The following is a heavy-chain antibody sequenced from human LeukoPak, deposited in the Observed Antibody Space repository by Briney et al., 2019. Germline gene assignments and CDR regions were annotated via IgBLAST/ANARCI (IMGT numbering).Heavy chain of an antibody. CDR3: ARVGVSSSWHNWFDP. Sequence: PSETLSLTCAVSGGSISSSNWWSWVRQPPGKGLEWIGEIYHSGSTNYNPSLKSRVTISVDKSKNQFSLKLSSVTAADTAVYYCARVGVSSSWHNWFDPWGQGTLVTVSS. V-gene: IGHV4-4*02. CDR2: IYHSGST. D-gene: IGHD6-13*01. J-gene: IGHJ5*02. CDR1: GGSISSSNW.